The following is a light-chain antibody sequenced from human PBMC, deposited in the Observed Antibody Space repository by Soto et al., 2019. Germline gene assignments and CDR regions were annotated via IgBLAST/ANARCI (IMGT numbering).Light chain of an antibody. CDR2: DAS. CDR1: QSVSSY. Sequence: EIVLTQSPGTLSLSPGERATLSCRASQSVSSYLAWCQQKPGQAPRLLIYDASNRATGIPARFSGSGSGTDFTLTISSLEPEDFAVYYCQQYGSSPPTFGQGTRLEIK. CDR3: QQYGSSPPT. J-gene: IGKJ5*01. V-gene: IGKV3-20*01.